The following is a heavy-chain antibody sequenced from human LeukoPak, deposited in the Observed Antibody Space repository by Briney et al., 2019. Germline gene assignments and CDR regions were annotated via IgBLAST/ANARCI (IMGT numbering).Heavy chain of an antibody. V-gene: IGHV4-59*01. Sequence: PSETLSLTCTVSGGSISSYYWSWIRQPPGKGLEGIGYIYYSGSTNYNPSLKSRVTISVDTSKNQFSLKLSSVTAADTAVYYCARGDLDILTGYPSRGGDVWGQGTTVTVSS. J-gene: IGHJ6*02. CDR3: ARGDLDILTGYPSRGGDV. CDR2: IYYSGST. D-gene: IGHD3-9*01. CDR1: GGSISSYY.